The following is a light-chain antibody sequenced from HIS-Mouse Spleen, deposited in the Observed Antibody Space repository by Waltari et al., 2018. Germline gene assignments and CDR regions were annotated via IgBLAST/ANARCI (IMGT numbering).Light chain of an antibody. CDR2: QDS. V-gene: IGLV3-1*01. J-gene: IGLJ2*01. Sequence: SYELTQPPSVSVSPGQTASITCSGDKLGDKYACWYQQQPGQSPVLVIYQDSKRPSGIAERLSGSSSVIPATLTISGTQAMDEADYYCQAWDSSYSVFGGGTKLTVL. CDR1: KLGDKY. CDR3: QAWDSSYSV.